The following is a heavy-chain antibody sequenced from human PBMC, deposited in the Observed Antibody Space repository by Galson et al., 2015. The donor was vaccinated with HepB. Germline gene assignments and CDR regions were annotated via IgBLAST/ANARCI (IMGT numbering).Heavy chain of an antibody. CDR2: INPNSGGT. CDR3: ARELRLYYYDSSGYPGRYYFDY. V-gene: IGHV1-2*04. Sequence: SVKVSCKASGYTFTGYYMHWVRQAPGQGLEWMGWINPNSGGTNYAQKFQGWVTMTRDTSISTAYMELSRLRSDDTAVYYCARELRLYYYDSSGYPGRYYFDYWGQGTLVTVSS. CDR1: GYTFTGYY. J-gene: IGHJ4*02. D-gene: IGHD3-22*01.